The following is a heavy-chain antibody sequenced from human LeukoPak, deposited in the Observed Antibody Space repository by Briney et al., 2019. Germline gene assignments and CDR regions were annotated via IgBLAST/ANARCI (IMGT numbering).Heavy chain of an antibody. J-gene: IGHJ4*02. CDR2: ISYDGSNK. CDR3: AREQGHSSSLFDY. D-gene: IGHD6-13*01. CDR1: GFTFSSYA. V-gene: IGHV3-30-3*01. Sequence: PGRSLRLSCAASGFTFSSYAMHWVRQAPGKGLEWVAVISYDGSNKYYADSVKGRFTISRDNSKNTLYLQMNSLRAEDTAVYYCAREQGHSSSLFDYWGQGTLVTVSS.